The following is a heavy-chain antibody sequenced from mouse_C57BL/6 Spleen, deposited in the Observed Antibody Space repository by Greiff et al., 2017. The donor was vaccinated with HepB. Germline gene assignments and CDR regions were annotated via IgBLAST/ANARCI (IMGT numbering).Heavy chain of an antibody. J-gene: IGHJ3*01. CDR2: IYPSDSET. CDR1: GYTFTSYW. D-gene: IGHD1-1*01. V-gene: IGHV1-61*01. Sequence: QVQLQQPGAELVRPGSSVKLSCKASGYTFTSYWMDWVKQRPGQGLEWIGNIYPSDSETHYNQKFKDKATLTVDKSSSTAYMQLSSLTSEDSAVYYCARWDYGSSPAWFAYWGQGTLVTVSA. CDR3: ARWDYGSSPAWFAY.